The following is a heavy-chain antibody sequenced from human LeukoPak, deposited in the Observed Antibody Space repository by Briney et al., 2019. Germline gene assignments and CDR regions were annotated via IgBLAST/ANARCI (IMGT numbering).Heavy chain of an antibody. CDR1: RFTLKSYN. V-gene: IGHV3-21*01. J-gene: IGHJ4*02. D-gene: IGHD3-10*01. Sequence: NPGGSLRLSCAASRFTLKSYNMKWVRQAPGKGLEWVSSISSSSSYIYYADSVKGRFTISRDNAKNSLYLQMNSLRAEDTAVYYCARSGSDFDYWGQGTLVTVSS. CDR3: ARSGSDFDY. CDR2: ISSSSSYI.